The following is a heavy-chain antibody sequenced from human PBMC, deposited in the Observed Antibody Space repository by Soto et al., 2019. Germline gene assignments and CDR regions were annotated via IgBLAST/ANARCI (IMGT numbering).Heavy chain of an antibody. CDR1: GDSTSDYY. J-gene: IGHJ4*02. CDR3: ARAEYRGTNYRGPLDS. Sequence: SETLSLTCIVSGDSTSDYYWSWVRQPPGKGLEWIGYISYTGSPIYNPSLKSRVTISLDTSKDQISLKLNSVTAADAAVYYCARAEYRGTNYRGPLDSWGQGTLVTVSS. D-gene: IGHD2-8*01. CDR2: ISYTGSP. V-gene: IGHV4-59*01.